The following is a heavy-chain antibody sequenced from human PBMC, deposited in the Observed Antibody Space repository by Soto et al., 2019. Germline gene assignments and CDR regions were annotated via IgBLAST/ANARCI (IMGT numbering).Heavy chain of an antibody. CDR1: GCTFSSSA. Sequence: QVQLVQSGAEVKKPGSSVKVSCKDSGCTFSSSAISWVRQAPGQGLEWMGGLIPIFGTANYAEKFQGRVTITADESTSTAYMELSSLRSEDTAVYYCARDLYYYDSSGYYYVGSGMDVWGQGTTVTVSS. J-gene: IGHJ6*02. CDR3: ARDLYYYDSSGYYYVGSGMDV. CDR2: LIPIFGTA. V-gene: IGHV1-69*01. D-gene: IGHD3-22*01.